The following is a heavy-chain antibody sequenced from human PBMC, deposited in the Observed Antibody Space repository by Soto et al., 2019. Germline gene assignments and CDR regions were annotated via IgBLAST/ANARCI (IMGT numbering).Heavy chain of an antibody. J-gene: IGHJ6*02. Sequence: ETLSLTGAVQVGSFSGYYWSWIRQPPGKGLEWIGEINHSGSTNYNPSLKSRVTISVDTSKNQFSLKLSSVTAADTAVYYCAREVVVVPAAIDYYYYGMDVWGQGTTVTVSS. D-gene: IGHD2-2*01. CDR2: INHSGST. CDR1: VGSFSGYY. V-gene: IGHV4-34*01. CDR3: AREVVVVPAAIDYYYYGMDV.